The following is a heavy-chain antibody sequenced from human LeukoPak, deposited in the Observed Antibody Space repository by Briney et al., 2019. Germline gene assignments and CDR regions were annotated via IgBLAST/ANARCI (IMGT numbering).Heavy chain of an antibody. Sequence: GGSLRLSCAASGFTFSSYWMHWVRQAPGKGLVWVSRINSDGSSTSYADSVKGRFTISRDNAKNSLYLQMNSLRAEDTAVYYCARGSDQYYFDSSGSNPFDYWGQGTLVTVSS. J-gene: IGHJ4*02. D-gene: IGHD3-22*01. CDR3: ARGSDQYYFDSSGSNPFDY. CDR2: INSDGSST. V-gene: IGHV3-74*01. CDR1: GFTFSSYW.